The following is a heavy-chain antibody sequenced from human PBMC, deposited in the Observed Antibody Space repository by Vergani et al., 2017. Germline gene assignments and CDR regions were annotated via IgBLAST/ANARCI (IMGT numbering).Heavy chain of an antibody. CDR1: GFTFSDYY. J-gene: IGHJ4*02. CDR3: ARDLGSYYYESSGYYGGFDY. Sequence: QVQLVESGGGLVKPGGSLRLSCAASGFTFSDYYMSWIRQAPGKGLEWVSYISSSGSTIYYADSVKGRFTISRDNAKNSLYLQMNSLRAEDTAVDYCARDLGSYYYESSGYYGGFDYWGQGTLVTVSS. CDR2: ISSSGSTI. V-gene: IGHV3-11*01. D-gene: IGHD3-22*01.